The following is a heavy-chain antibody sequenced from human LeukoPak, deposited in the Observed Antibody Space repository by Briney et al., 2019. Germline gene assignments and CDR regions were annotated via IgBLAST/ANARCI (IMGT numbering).Heavy chain of an antibody. D-gene: IGHD3-22*01. CDR1: SGSFSGYF. V-gene: IGHV4-34*01. CDR2: INQRGST. CDR3: ARGSIYYGDSSVYFDY. Sequence: SETLSPTCAVYSGSFSGYFWTYVRQPPGMVLEWIGEINQRGSTNYNPSLKSRVTMSVDTSKNQFSLRLSSVTAADTAVYYCARGSIYYGDSSVYFDYWAQGTLVTVSS. J-gene: IGHJ4*02.